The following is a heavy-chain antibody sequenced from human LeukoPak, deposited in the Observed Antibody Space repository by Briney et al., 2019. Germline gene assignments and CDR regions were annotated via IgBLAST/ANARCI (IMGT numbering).Heavy chain of an antibody. J-gene: IGHJ4*02. Sequence: ASVKVSCKVSGYTLTELSMHWVRQAPGKGLEWMGGFDPEDGETIYAQKFQGRVTMTEDTSTDTAYMELSRLRSDDTAVYYCARGHQLGYCSSTSCLYYFDYWGQGTLVTVSS. CDR2: FDPEDGET. CDR3: ARGHQLGYCSSTSCLYYFDY. V-gene: IGHV1-24*01. CDR1: GYTLTELS. D-gene: IGHD2-2*01.